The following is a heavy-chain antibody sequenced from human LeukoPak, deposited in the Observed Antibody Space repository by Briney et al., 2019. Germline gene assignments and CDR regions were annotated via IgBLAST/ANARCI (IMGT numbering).Heavy chain of an antibody. J-gene: IGHJ2*01. V-gene: IGHV4-59*08. D-gene: IGHD3-22*01. Sequence: SETLSLTCTVSGDTVIPYYWNWIRQPPGKGLEWIAYIYKNGNTNYNPSLKSRVTISVDTSKNQFSLKLSSVTAADTAVYYCARGVTLIIVVIHDWYFDLWGRGTVFTVSS. CDR1: GDTVIPYY. CDR3: ARGVTLIIVVIHDWYFDL. CDR2: IYKNGNT.